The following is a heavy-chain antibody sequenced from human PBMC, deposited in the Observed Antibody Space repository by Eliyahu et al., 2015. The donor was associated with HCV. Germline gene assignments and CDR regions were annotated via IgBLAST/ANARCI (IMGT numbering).Heavy chain of an antibody. Sequence: EVQLLESGGGLVQPGGSLRLSCAASGFTFSSYAMNWVRQAPGKGLEWISTIGGSGAYTYYADSVKGRFTISRDNSKNTLYLQMNSLRAEDTAVYYCAKGSQILPAAMMFDYWGQGTLVTVSS. D-gene: IGHD2-2*01. J-gene: IGHJ4*02. CDR3: AKGSQILPAAMMFDY. CDR1: GFTFSSYA. CDR2: IGGSGAYT. V-gene: IGHV3-23*01.